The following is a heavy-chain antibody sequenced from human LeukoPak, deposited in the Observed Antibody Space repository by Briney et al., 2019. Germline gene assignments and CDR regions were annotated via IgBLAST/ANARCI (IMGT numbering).Heavy chain of an antibody. CDR3: AKDRFYGDTYFDY. V-gene: IGHV3-23*01. J-gene: IGHJ4*02. Sequence: RGCLRLSCAPSGFTLTIYAMSWVSQAPREGLEWVSAISGIGGSTYSADSVKGRFTISRENSKNTLYLQMNSLRGEHTAIYYCAKDRFYGDTYFDYWGQGTLVTVSS. CDR1: GFTLTIYA. CDR2: ISGIGGST. D-gene: IGHD4-17*01.